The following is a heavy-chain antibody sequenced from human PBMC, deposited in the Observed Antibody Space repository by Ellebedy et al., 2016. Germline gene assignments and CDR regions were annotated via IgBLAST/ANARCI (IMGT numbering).Heavy chain of an antibody. CDR1: GYTFTRNG. Sequence: ASVKVSXXASGYTFTRNGITWIRQAPGQGLEWMGWISPYNSNTNYAQKFQGRVTMTTDTSTSTVYMELRSLRSDDTAVYYCARDRHYSFDNWGQGTLVTVSS. CDR2: ISPYNSNT. J-gene: IGHJ4*02. D-gene: IGHD1-26*01. CDR3: ARDRHYSFDN. V-gene: IGHV1-18*01.